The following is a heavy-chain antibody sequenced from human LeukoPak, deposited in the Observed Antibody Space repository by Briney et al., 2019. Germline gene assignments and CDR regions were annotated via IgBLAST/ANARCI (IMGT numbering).Heavy chain of an antibody. J-gene: IGHJ4*02. V-gene: IGHV4-59*01. D-gene: IGHD6-19*01. CDR1: GGSISSYY. Sequence: PLETPSLTCTVSGGSISSYYWSWIRQPPGKGLEWIGYIYYSGSTNYNPSLKSRVTISVDTSKNQFSLKLSSVTAADTAVYYCARHGLPSSIAVAGLFDYWGQGTLVPVSS. CDR3: ARHGLPSSIAVAGLFDY. CDR2: IYYSGST.